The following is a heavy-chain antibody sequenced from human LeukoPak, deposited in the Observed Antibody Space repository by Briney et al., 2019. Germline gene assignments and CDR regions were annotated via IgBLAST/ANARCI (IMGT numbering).Heavy chain of an antibody. CDR1: GGSISSGGYS. CDR3: VRESSSFNWFDP. V-gene: IGHV4-30-2*01. J-gene: IGHJ5*02. Sequence: SETLSLTCAVSGGSISSGGYSWSWIRQPPGKGLEWIGYIYHSGSTYYNPSLKSRATISVDRSKNQFSLKLSSVTAADTAVYYCVRESSSFNWFDPWGQGTLVTVSS. CDR2: IYHSGST. D-gene: IGHD6-13*01.